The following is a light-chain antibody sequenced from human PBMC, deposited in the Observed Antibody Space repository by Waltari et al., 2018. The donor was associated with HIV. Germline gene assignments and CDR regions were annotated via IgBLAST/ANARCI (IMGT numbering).Light chain of an antibody. CDR1: SSDVGGYDY. V-gene: IGLV2-8*01. Sequence: QSALTQPPSASGSPGQSVTIACTGTSSDVGGYDYVSWYQQHPGKAPKLMIYEVSKRPSGVPNRCSGTKSVNTASLTVSGLQAEDEADYYCSSFAGTNNVVFGGGTKLTVL. CDR2: EVS. J-gene: IGLJ2*01. CDR3: SSFAGTNNVV.